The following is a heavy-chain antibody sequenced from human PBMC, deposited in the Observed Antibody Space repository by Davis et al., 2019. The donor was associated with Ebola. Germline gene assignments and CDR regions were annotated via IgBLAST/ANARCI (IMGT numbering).Heavy chain of an antibody. V-gene: IGHV1-2*02. J-gene: IGHJ4*02. CDR2: IHPNTGGT. CDR3: AKAMYGGATVSDY. CDR1: GYSFTSYY. Sequence: ASVLVSCQASGYSFTSYYIHWLRQAPGQGLEWMVWIHPNTGGTNYEQKFQDRVTMTRDTSISTVYIEVTRLRSDDTAVYYCAKAMYGGATVSDYWGQGTQVTVSS. D-gene: IGHD4-23*01.